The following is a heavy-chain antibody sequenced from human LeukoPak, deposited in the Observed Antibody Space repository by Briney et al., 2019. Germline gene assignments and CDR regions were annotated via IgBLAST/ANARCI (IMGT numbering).Heavy chain of an antibody. V-gene: IGHV4-34*01. J-gene: IGHJ4*02. CDR2: IDQSGTT. D-gene: IGHD3-3*01. Sequence: SETLSLTCVVYGGSFSGYYWSWIRQPPGKGLEWIGEIDQSGTTNYNPSLKSRVTISVDTSKNQFSLKLSSVTAADTAVYYCARVLSFFGQYYFDYWGQGTLVTVSS. CDR3: ARVLSFFGQYYFDY. CDR1: GGSFSGYY.